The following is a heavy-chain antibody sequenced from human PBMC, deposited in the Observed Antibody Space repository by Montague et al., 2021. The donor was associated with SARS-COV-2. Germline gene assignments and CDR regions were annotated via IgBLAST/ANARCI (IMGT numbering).Heavy chain of an antibody. CDR3: ARQLGYYYGMDV. CDR1: GFTFSSYG. Sequence: SLRLSCAASGFTFSSYGMHWVRQAPGKGLEWVAVIWYDGSNKYYADSVKGRFTISRDNSKNTQYLQMNSLRAEDTAVYYCARQLGYYYGMDVWGQGTTVTVSS. J-gene: IGHJ6*02. CDR2: IWYDGSNK. D-gene: IGHD3-10*01. V-gene: IGHV3-33*01.